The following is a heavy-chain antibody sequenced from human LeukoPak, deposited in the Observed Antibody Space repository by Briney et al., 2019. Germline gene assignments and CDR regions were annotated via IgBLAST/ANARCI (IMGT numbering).Heavy chain of an antibody. CDR1: GGSISSYY. CDR2: IYSSGST. J-gene: IGHJ4*02. CDR3: ARQYCSSTRCYVYFDY. D-gene: IGHD2-2*01. V-gene: IGHV4-59*08. Sequence: SETLSLTCTVSGGSISSYYWSWIRQPPGKGLEWIGYIYSSGSTNHNPSLKSRVTISVDTSKNQFSLKLNSVTAADTAVYYCARQYCSSTRCYVYFDYWGQGTLVTVSS.